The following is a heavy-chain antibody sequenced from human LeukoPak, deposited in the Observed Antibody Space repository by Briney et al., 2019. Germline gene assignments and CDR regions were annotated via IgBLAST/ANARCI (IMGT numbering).Heavy chain of an antibody. D-gene: IGHD5-18*01. V-gene: IGHV3-20*04. CDR1: GFTFDDYG. Sequence: GGSLRLSCAASGFTFDDYGMSWVRQAPGKGLEWVSGINWNGGSTGYADSVKGRFTISRDNAKNSLYLQMNSLRAEDTALYYWGRGAGVQLWSYYFDYWGKGTLVTVSS. CDR2: INWNGGST. J-gene: IGHJ4*02. CDR3: GRGAGVQLWSYYFDY.